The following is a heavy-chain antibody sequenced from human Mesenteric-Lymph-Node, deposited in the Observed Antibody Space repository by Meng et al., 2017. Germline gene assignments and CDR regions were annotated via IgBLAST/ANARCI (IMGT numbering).Heavy chain of an antibody. CDR2: IYYSGST. CDR3: ARSRGYPGYYYYGMDV. CDR1: GGSISSGGYY. J-gene: IGHJ6*02. V-gene: IGHV4-31*01. Sequence: NLSLTCTVSGGSISSGGYYWSWIRQHPGKGLEWIGYIYYSGSTYYNPSLKSLVTISVDTSKNQFSLKLSSVTAADTAVYYCARSRGYPGYYYYGMDVWGQGTTVTVSS. D-gene: IGHD5-18*01.